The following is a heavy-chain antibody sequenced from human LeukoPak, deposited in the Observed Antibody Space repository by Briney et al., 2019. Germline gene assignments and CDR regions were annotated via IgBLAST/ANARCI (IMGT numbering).Heavy chain of an antibody. Sequence: PGGSLRLSCAASGFTFYSYAMSWVRQAPGKGLEWVSGISGRGDNTYNADSVKGRFTISRDNSKNTLYLQMNSLRAEDTAVYYCARDLGQYYDTSDNWFDPWGQGTLVTVSS. CDR3: ARDLGQYYDTSDNWFDP. CDR2: ISGRGDNT. D-gene: IGHD3-22*01. CDR1: GFTFYSYA. V-gene: IGHV3-23*01. J-gene: IGHJ5*02.